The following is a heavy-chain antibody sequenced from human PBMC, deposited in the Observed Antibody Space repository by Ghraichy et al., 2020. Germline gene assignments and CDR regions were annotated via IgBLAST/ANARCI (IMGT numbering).Heavy chain of an antibody. J-gene: IGHJ6*02. CDR2: IYPDNFET. V-gene: IGHV5-51*01. CDR3: ATMRGYYYGLDV. Sequence: GGSLRLSCKASGYSFASNWVGWVRQMRGESLQWMGIIYPDNFETRYSPSFQGQVTISADRSINTAYLQWSSLKTSDTAIYYCATMRGYYYGLDVWGQGTTVTVS. CDR1: GYSFASNW.